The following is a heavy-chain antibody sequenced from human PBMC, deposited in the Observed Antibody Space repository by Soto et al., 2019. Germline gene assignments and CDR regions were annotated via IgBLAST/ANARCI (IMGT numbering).Heavy chain of an antibody. CDR3: ARAPSKESENGSGSYYFDY. CDR1: GFTFSDHY. Sequence: GGSLRLSCAASGFTFSDHYMDWVRQAPGKGLEWVGRTRNKANSYTTEYAASVKGRFTISRDDSKNSLYLQMNSLKTEDTAVYYCARAPSKESENGSGSYYFDYWGQGTLVTVSS. V-gene: IGHV3-72*01. J-gene: IGHJ4*02. CDR2: TRNKANSYTT. D-gene: IGHD3-10*01.